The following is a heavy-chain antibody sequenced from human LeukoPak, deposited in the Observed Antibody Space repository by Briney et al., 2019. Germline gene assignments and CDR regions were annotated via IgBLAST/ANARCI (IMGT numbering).Heavy chain of an antibody. CDR2: INPNSGGT. V-gene: IGHV1-2*02. CDR3: ARVRGIAARPVWDY. J-gene: IGHJ4*02. CDR1: GYTFTGYY. D-gene: IGHD6-6*01. Sequence: ASVKVSCKASGYTFTGYYMHWVRQAPGQGLEWTGWINPNSGGTNYAQKFQGRVTMTRDTSISTAYTELSRLRSDDTAVYYCARVRGIAARPVWDYWGQGTLVTVSS.